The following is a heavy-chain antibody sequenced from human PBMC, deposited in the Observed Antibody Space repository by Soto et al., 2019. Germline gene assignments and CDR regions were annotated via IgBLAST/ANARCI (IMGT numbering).Heavy chain of an antibody. CDR1: GFPFSSYA. V-gene: IGHV3-23*01. Sequence: GGPFRHSCAAAGFPFSSYAMSWVRQAPGKGLEWVSAISGSGGSTYYADSVKGRFTISRDNSKNTLYLQMNSLRAEDTAVYYCAKVGKKDIVVVVAATHGAFDIWGQGTMVTVSS. J-gene: IGHJ3*02. D-gene: IGHD2-15*01. CDR2: ISGSGGST. CDR3: AKVGKKDIVVVVAATHGAFDI.